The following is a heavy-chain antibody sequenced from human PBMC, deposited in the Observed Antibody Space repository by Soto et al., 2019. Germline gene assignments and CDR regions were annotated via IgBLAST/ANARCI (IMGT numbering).Heavy chain of an antibody. J-gene: IGHJ4*02. V-gene: IGHV1-69*08. CDR1: GGTFSSYT. CDR2: IIPTLGIA. CDR3: ARDREAVAGSVGYFDY. D-gene: IGHD6-19*01. Sequence: QVQLVQSGAEVKKPGSSVKVSCKASGGTFSSYTISWVRQAPGQGLEWMGRIIPTLGIANYAQKFQGRVTITADKSTSTAYMELSRLRSEDTAVYYCARDREAVAGSVGYFDYWGQGTLVTVSS.